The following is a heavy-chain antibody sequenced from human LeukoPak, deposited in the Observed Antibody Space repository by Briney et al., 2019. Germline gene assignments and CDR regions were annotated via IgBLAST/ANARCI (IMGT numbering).Heavy chain of an antibody. Sequence: SETLSLTCTVSGGSISDYYWSWIRQPAGKGLEWIGHIYTSASGSTNYNPSLKSRVTMSVDTSKNQLSLRLSSVTAADTAVYYCARDLKLSYGTEYWGQGTLVTVSS. V-gene: IGHV4-4*07. D-gene: IGHD1-26*01. CDR3: ARDLKLSYGTEY. CDR2: IYTSASGST. CDR1: GGSISDYY. J-gene: IGHJ4*02.